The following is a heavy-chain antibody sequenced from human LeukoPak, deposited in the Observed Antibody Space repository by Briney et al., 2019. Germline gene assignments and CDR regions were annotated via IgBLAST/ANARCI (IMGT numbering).Heavy chain of an antibody. D-gene: IGHD3-22*01. CDR2: IIPIFGTA. Sequence: SVKVSCKASGGTFSSYAISWVRQAPGQGLEWMGGIIPIFGTANYAQKFQGRVTITADESTSTAYMELSSLRSEDTAAYYCARDAESPIVVVIPLGYFDYWGQGTLVTVSS. CDR3: ARDAESPIVVVIPLGYFDY. J-gene: IGHJ4*02. V-gene: IGHV1-69*01. CDR1: GGTFSSYA.